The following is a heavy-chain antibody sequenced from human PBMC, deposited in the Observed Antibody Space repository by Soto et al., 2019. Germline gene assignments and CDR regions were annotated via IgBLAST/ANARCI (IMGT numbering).Heavy chain of an antibody. CDR2: IYSSGST. D-gene: IGHD3-22*01. J-gene: IGHJ6*02. Sequence: QVQLQESGPGLVKPSQTLSLTCTVSGGSISSGSYYRSWIRQHPGKGLEWIGYIYSSGSTYYNPSLKCRVTISVDTSKNQFSMKLSSVTAADTAVYYCARCDSKDYYYAMDVWGQGTTVTVSS. V-gene: IGHV4-31*03. CDR3: ARCDSKDYYYAMDV. CDR1: GGSISSGSYY.